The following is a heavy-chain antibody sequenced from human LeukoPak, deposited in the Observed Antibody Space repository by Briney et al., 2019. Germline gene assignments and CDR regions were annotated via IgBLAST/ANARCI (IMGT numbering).Heavy chain of an antibody. Sequence: GGSLRLSCAASEFTFSNVWMSWVRQAPGKGLEWVGRIKSKTDGGTTDYAAPVKGRFTISRDDSKNTVYLQMNSLKSEDTAVYYCTTGLVLLWFGAFDYWGQGTLVTVSS. J-gene: IGHJ4*02. CDR2: IKSKTDGGTT. CDR3: TTGLVLLWFGAFDY. V-gene: IGHV3-15*01. CDR1: EFTFSNVW. D-gene: IGHD3-10*01.